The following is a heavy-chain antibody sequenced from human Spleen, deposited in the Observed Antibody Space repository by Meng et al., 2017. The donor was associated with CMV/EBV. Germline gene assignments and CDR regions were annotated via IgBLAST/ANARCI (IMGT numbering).Heavy chain of an antibody. CDR3: AREDYGQGSGPFDY. V-gene: IGHV3-23*01. Sequence: GGSLRLSCAASGFTFSSYAMSWVRQAPGKGLEWVSAISGSGGTTYYADSVKGRFTISRDNSKNTLYLQMNSLRTEDTAVYYCAREDYGQGSGPFDYWGQGTLVTVSS. D-gene: IGHD3-16*01. CDR1: GFTFSSYA. J-gene: IGHJ4*02. CDR2: ISGSGGTT.